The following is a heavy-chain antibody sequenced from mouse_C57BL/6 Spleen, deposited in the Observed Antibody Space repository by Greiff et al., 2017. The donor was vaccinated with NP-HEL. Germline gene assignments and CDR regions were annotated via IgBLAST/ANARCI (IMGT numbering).Heavy chain of an antibody. D-gene: IGHD2-5*01. CDR3: ARWSLYYSNYGGAMDY. CDR2: IYPGSGST. Sequence: QVQLQQPGAELVKPGASVKMSCKASGYTFTSYWITWVKQRPGQGLEWIGDIYPGSGSTNYNEKFKSKATLTVDTSSSTAYMQLSSLTSEDSAVYYCARWSLYYSNYGGAMDYWGQGTSVTVSS. V-gene: IGHV1-55*01. J-gene: IGHJ4*01. CDR1: GYTFTSYW.